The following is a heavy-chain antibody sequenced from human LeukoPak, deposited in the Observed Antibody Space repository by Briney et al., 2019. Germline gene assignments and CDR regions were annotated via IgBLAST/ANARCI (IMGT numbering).Heavy chain of an antibody. J-gene: IGHJ6*03. CDR3: ARAIVVVMVGRYYYMDV. D-gene: IGHD3-22*01. CDR1: GFTFSSYG. CDR2: IRYGGSNK. V-gene: IGHV3-30*02. Sequence: GGSLRLSCAASGFTFSSYGMHWVRQAPGKGLEWVAFIRYGGSNKYYADSVKGRFTISRDNSKNTLYLQMNSLRAEDTAVYYCARAIVVVMVGRYYYMDVWGKGTTVTVSS.